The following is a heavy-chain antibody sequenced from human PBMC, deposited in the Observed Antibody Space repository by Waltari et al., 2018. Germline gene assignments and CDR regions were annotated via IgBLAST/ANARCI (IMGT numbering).Heavy chain of an antibody. D-gene: IGHD5-18*01. CDR3: TREAFKYGYTVGSDY. CDR2: LNTDGNTA. J-gene: IGHJ4*02. V-gene: IGHV3-74*03. CDR1: GFTFTNYW. Sequence: EVQMVESGGDLVQPGESLRLSCAAAGFTFTNYWMHWVRQVPGKELEWHSRLNTDGNTAMYAESVKGRFTISRDNGKNIVYLHMVRLRAEDTAIYYCTREAFKYGYTVGSDYWGQGTLVTVSS.